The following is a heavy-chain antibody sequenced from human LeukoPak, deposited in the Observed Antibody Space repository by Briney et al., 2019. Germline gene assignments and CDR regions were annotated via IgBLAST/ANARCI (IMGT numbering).Heavy chain of an antibody. V-gene: IGHV1-8*03. Sequence: ASVKVSCKASGYTFTSYDINWVRQATGQGLEWMGWMNPNSGNTGYAQKFQGRVTITRNTSISTAYMELSSLRSEDTAVYYCATTSDGYNHNFDIWGQGTMVTVSS. J-gene: IGHJ3*02. CDR3: ATTSDGYNHNFDI. CDR1: GYTFTSYD. D-gene: IGHD5-24*01. CDR2: MNPNSGNT.